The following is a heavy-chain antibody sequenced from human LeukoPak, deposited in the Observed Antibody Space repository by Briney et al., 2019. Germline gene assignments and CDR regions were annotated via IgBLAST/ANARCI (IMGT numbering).Heavy chain of an antibody. D-gene: IGHD1-26*01. Sequence: SVKVSCKASGGTFSSYAISWVRQAPGQGLEWMGGIIPIFGTANYAQKFQGRVTITADESTSTAYMELSSLRSDDTAVYYCARVDSGILKGAFDTWGQGTMVSVSS. J-gene: IGHJ3*02. CDR1: GGTFSSYA. CDR2: IIPIFGTA. CDR3: ARVDSGILKGAFDT. V-gene: IGHV1-69*13.